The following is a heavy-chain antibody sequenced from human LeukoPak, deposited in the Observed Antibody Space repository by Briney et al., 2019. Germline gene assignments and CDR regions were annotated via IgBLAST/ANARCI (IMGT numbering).Heavy chain of an antibody. CDR2: TSHSGST. Sequence: SETLSLTCIVSGGSISSGDYYWSWIRQPPGKGLEWIGCTSHSGSTYYHPSLKSRVTISMDRSKNRFSLKLNSVTAADTALYYCARDWGRCRPGEGSAFEIWGQGTVVTVSS. CDR3: ARDWGRCRPGEGSAFEI. V-gene: IGHV4-30-2*01. J-gene: IGHJ3*02. CDR1: GGSISSGDYY. D-gene: IGHD3-16*01.